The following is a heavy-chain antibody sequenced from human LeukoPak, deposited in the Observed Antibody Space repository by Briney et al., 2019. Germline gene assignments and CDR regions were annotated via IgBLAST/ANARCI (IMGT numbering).Heavy chain of an antibody. Sequence: GGSLRLSCAASGFTFSTYWMNWFRQTPGKGLEWVAKIKADGGEKDHVASVKGRFTISRDSSKNTLFLQMNRLRPEDAAVYYCAKAPVTTCRGAYCYPFDYWGQGTLVTVSS. V-gene: IGHV3-7*03. CDR3: AKAPVTTCRGAYCYPFDY. CDR1: GFTFSTYW. J-gene: IGHJ4*02. D-gene: IGHD2-21*01. CDR2: IKADGGEK.